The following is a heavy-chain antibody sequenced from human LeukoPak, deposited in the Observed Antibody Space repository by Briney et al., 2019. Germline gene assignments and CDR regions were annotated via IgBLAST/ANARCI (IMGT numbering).Heavy chain of an antibody. CDR3: APIYLGIAAADDY. CDR1: GFTFSSYG. Sequence: GRSLRLSCAASGFTFSSYGMHWVRQAPGKGLEWVAVISYDGSNKYYADSVKGRFTISRDNSKNTLYLQMNSLRAEDTAVYYCAPIYLGIAAADDYWGQGTTVTVSS. D-gene: IGHD6-13*01. V-gene: IGHV3-30*03. CDR2: ISYDGSNK. J-gene: IGHJ4*03.